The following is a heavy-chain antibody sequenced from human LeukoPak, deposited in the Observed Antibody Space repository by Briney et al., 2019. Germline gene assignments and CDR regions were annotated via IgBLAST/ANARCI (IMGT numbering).Heavy chain of an antibody. J-gene: IGHJ4*02. V-gene: IGHV3-30*02. Sequence: PGGSLRLSCAASGFTFSSYGMHWVRQAPGKGLEWVAFIRYDGSNKYYADSVKGRFTISRDNSKNTLYLQMNSLRAEDTAVYYCAKDLGAQVVVDAYFDYWGQGTLVTVSS. CDR1: GFTFSSYG. D-gene: IGHD2-15*01. CDR2: IRYDGSNK. CDR3: AKDLGAQVVVDAYFDY.